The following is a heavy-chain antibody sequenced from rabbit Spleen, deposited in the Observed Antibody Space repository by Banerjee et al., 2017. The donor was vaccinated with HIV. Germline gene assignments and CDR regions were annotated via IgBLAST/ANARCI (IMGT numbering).Heavy chain of an antibody. CDR2: INASTSKP. V-gene: IGHV1S45*01. CDR3: ARDLVAVIGWNFNL. J-gene: IGHJ4*01. Sequence: QEQLVESGGGLVQPEGSLTLTCKASGFSFSDRDVMCWVRQAPGKGLEWIACINASTSKPVYATWASGRFTISRTSSTTVTLRMTSLTAADRATYFCARDLVAVIGWNFNLWGQGTLVTVS. D-gene: IGHD1-1*01. CDR1: GFSFSDRDV.